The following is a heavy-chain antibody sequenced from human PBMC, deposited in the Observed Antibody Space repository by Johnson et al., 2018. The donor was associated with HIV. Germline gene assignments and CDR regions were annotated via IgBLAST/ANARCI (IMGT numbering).Heavy chain of an antibody. CDR2: IGTAGDT. CDR3: ARVGANFDAFDI. D-gene: IGHD4/OR15-4a*01. J-gene: IGHJ3*02. V-gene: IGHV3-13*01. Sequence: MLLVESGGGLVQPGGSLRLSCAASGFTFSSYDMHWVRQATGKGLEWVSAIGTAGDTYYPGSVKGRFTISRENAKNSLFLQMNSLRAEDTAVYYCARVGANFDAFDIWGQGTMVTVSS. CDR1: GFTFSSYD.